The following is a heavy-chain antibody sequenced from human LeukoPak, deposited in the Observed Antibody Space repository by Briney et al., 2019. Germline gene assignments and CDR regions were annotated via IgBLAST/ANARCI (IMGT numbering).Heavy chain of an antibody. CDR2: IKSNSDGGTT. CDR1: GFTFTNAW. Sequence: KTGGSLRLSCGVSGFTFTNAWMSWVRQAPGKGLEWVGQIKSNSDGGTTDYAAPVKDRFSISRDDSKNTLYLQMNSLKTEDTAVYYCTTLYGSGAYYWGQGTLVTVAS. J-gene: IGHJ4*02. D-gene: IGHD3-10*01. V-gene: IGHV3-15*01. CDR3: TTLYGSGAYY.